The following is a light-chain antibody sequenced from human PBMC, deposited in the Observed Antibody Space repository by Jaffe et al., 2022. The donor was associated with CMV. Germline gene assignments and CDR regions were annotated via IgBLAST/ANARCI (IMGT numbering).Light chain of an antibody. CDR3: QQYNSYSPVT. V-gene: IGKV1-5*03. CDR2: KAS. CDR1: QTISNW. J-gene: IGKJ4*01. Sequence: DIQMTQSPSTLSASVGDRVTITCRASQTISNWLAWYQQRPGKAPNLLIYKASSLESGVPSRFSGSGSGTEFTLTISNLQADDFATYYCQQYNSYSPVTFGGGTKVEIK.